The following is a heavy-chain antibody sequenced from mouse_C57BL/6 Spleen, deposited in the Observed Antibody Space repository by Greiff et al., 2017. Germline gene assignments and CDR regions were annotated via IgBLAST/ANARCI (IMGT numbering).Heavy chain of an antibody. J-gene: IGHJ4*01. CDR3: ARRTVVASYYAMDY. D-gene: IGHD1-1*01. CDR2: INPGSGGT. Sequence: VQLQQSGAELVRPGTSVKVSCKASGYAFTNYLMEWVKQRPGQGLEWIGVINPGSGGTNYNEKFKGKATLTADKSSSTAYLQLSSLTSEDSAVYFCARRTVVASYYAMDYWGQGTSVTVSA. CDR1: GYAFTNYL. V-gene: IGHV1-54*01.